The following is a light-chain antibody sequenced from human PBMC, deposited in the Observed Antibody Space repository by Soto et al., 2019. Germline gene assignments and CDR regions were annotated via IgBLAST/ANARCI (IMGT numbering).Light chain of an antibody. CDR2: GNT. CDR1: SSNIGAASD. CDR3: QSYDSSLTAYV. V-gene: IGLV1-40*01. J-gene: IGLJ1*01. Sequence: QSVLTQPPSVSGAPGQRVTISCTGSSSNIGAASDVHWYQQLPGTAPKLLIYGNTNRPSGVPDRFSGSKSGPSASLAITGLQAVDEADYYCQSYDSSLTAYVFGTGTKVTVL.